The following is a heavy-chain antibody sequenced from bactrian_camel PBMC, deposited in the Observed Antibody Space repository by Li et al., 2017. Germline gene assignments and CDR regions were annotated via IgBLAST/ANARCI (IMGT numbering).Heavy chain of an antibody. CDR2: IYTETDST. V-gene: IGHV3S1*01. Sequence: HVQLVESGGGSVQAGGSLRLSCAASRDASTNYMAWFRQAPGKGREAVAAIYTETDSTNYADSVNGRFTISHDNAEKTLYLQMDSLKPEDTAMYYCAIKFYPETCETTGDFDYWGQGTQVTVS. CDR3: AIKFYPETCETTGDFDY. J-gene: IGHJ6*01. CDR1: RDASTNY.